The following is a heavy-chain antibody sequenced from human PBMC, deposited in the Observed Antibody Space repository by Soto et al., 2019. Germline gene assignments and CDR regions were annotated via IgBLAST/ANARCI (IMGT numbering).Heavy chain of an antibody. CDR2: IHNSGNT. CDR3: PRTTTLVTRPSAIGL. Sequence: QVQLQESGPGLVKPSQTLSLTCTVSGASISSGDYYWSWIRQYPGKCLEWIGYIHNSGNTYYNPALKSRVSMSIDTSRNQFALQSYAVIAAETAVYYCPRTTTLVTRPSAIGLWGRGSLVNISS. J-gene: IGHJ2*01. D-gene: IGHD6-13*01. V-gene: IGHV4-31*03. CDR1: GASISSGDYY.